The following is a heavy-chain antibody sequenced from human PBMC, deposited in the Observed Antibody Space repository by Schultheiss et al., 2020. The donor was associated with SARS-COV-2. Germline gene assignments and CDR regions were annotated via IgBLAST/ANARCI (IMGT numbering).Heavy chain of an antibody. V-gene: IGHV3-74*01. CDR2: INEDGTTT. J-gene: IGHJ2*01. CDR3: IRDLAGDHDL. CDR1: GFTFSSYA. D-gene: IGHD3-10*01. Sequence: GGSLRLSCAGSGFTFSSYAMAWVRQAPGKGLEWVSRINEDGTTTNYADSVKGRFTISRDNAKNSLYLQMNSLRAEDTAVYYCIRDLAGDHDLWGHGTLVTVSS.